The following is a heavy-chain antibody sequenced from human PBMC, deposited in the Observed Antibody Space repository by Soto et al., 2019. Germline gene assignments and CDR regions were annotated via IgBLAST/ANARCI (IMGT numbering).Heavy chain of an antibody. CDR1: GFNFSNYA. D-gene: IGHD3-3*01. CDR2: ISGNSGTT. CDR3: AKGLAITVFGVITPFDS. V-gene: IGHV3-23*01. J-gene: IGHJ4*02. Sequence: EVQLLESGGDFKQPGGSLRLSCEGSGFNFSNYALNWVRQAPGKRLEWVSVISGNSGTTYYAASVKGRFTISRDNSQKTLYLQMNSLRADDTAVYYCAKGLAITVFGVITPFDSWGQGTLVTVSS.